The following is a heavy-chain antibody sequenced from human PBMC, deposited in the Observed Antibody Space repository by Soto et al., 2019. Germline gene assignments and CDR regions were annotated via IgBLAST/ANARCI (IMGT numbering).Heavy chain of an antibody. V-gene: IGHV5-10-1*01. Sequence: PWGALNLSCKGAGYSFPGYWITWVRQKPGKGLGWMGRIDPSDSQTYYSPSFRGHVTISVTKSITTVFLQWSSLRASDTAMYYCARQIYDSDTGPNFQYYFDSWGQGTPVTVSS. D-gene: IGHD3-22*01. J-gene: IGHJ4*02. CDR2: IDPSDSQT. CDR3: ARQIYDSDTGPNFQYYFDS. CDR1: GYSFPGYW.